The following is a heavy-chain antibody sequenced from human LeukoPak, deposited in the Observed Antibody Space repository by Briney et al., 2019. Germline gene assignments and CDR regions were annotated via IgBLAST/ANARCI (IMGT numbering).Heavy chain of an antibody. CDR3: ARRVSLCSGTSCYPDAFDI. D-gene: IGHD2-2*01. J-gene: IGHJ3*02. CDR1: GGSISSYY. Sequence: KPSETLSLTCTVSGGSISSYYWSWIRQPPGKGLEWIGYIYYSGSTNYNPSLKSRVTISVDTSKNQFSLKLSSVTAADTAVYYCARRVSLCSGTSCYPDAFDIWGQGTMVTVSS. V-gene: IGHV4-59*08. CDR2: IYYSGST.